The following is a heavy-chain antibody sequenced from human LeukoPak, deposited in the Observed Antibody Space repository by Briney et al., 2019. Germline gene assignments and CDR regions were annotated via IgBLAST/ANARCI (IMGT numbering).Heavy chain of an antibody. D-gene: IGHD6-19*01. CDR1: GGSISSYY. CDR3: ARHYRGSGWYFGY. Sequence: SETLSLTCTVSGGSISSYYWSWIRQPPGKGLEWIGYIYYSGSTNYNPSLKSRVTISVDTSKNQFSLKLSSETAADTAVYYCARHYRGSGWYFGYWGQGTLVTVSS. CDR2: IYYSGST. V-gene: IGHV4-59*08. J-gene: IGHJ4*02.